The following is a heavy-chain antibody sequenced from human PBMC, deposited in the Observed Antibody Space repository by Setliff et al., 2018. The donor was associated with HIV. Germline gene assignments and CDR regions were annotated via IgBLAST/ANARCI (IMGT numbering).Heavy chain of an antibody. CDR2: INHSGST. CDR1: GGSFSAYH. V-gene: IGHV4-34*01. CDR3: AGLTGTDFDY. D-gene: IGHD1-20*01. J-gene: IGHJ4*03. Sequence: PSETLSLTCAVYGGSFSAYHWSWIRQTPGKGLEWLGEINHSGSTAYNLALESRVSISVDTSKNQFSLKLSSVTAADTAVYYCAGLTGTDFDYWGKGTTVTVSS.